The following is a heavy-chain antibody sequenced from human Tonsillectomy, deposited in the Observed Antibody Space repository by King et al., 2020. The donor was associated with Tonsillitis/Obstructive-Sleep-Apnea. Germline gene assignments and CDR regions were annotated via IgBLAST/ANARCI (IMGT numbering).Heavy chain of an antibody. Sequence: QLVQSGAEVKKPGASVKVSCRVSGYTLTELSMHWVRQAPGKGLEWMGGFDPEDGETIYAQEFQGRVTMTEDTSTDTAYMELSSLRAEETAVYNCATVIRIVVLPAHMWRNDWFDPWRQGTLVTVSS. CDR3: ATVIRIVVLPAHMWRNDWFDP. CDR1: GYTLTELS. V-gene: IGHV1-24*01. J-gene: IGHJ5*02. CDR2: FDPEDGET. D-gene: IGHD2-2*01.